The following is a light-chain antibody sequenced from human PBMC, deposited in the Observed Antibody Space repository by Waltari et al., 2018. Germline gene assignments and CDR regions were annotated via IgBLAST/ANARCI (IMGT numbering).Light chain of an antibody. J-gene: IGLJ3*02. Sequence: QTVVTQEPSLSVSPGGTVTLTCALSSGSFSSTSYVSWYQQSPGQTPRTLGYKTNSRSNGVPDRFSGSMLGSEAALTITGAQADDESTYYCLVYMGSGIWVFGGGTKLTV. V-gene: IGLV8-61*01. CDR1: SGSFSSTSY. CDR3: LVYMGSGIWV. CDR2: KTN.